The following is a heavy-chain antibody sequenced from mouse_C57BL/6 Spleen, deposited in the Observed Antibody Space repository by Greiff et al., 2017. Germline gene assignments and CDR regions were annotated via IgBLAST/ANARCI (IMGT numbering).Heavy chain of an antibody. CDR2: ISSGGSYT. J-gene: IGHJ2*01. D-gene: IGHD1-1*01. V-gene: IGHV5-6*01. Sequence: EVQGVESGGDLVKPGGSLKLSCAASGFTFSSYGMSWVRQTPDKRLEWVATISSGGSYTYYPDSVKGRFTISRDNAKNTLYLQMSSLKSEDTAMYYCARGGTTVVAKNFDYWGQGTTLTVSS. CDR1: GFTFSSYG. CDR3: ARGGTTVVAKNFDY.